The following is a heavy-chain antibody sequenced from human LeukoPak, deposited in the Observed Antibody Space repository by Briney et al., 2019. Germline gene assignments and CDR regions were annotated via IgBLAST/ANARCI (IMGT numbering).Heavy chain of an antibody. CDR1: GGSISSSSYY. CDR3: ARVTNYYDSSGYYPLGHFDY. CDR2: IYYSGST. Sequence: SETLSLTCTVSGGSISSSSYYWGWIRQPPGKGLEWIGSIYYSGSTYYNPSLKSRVTISVDTSKNQFSLKLSSVTAADTAVYYCARVTNYYDSSGYYPLGHFDYWGQGTLVTVSS. J-gene: IGHJ4*02. D-gene: IGHD3-22*01. V-gene: IGHV4-39*07.